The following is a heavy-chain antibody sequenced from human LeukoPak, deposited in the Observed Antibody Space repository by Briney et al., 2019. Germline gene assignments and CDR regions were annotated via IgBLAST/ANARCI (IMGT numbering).Heavy chain of an antibody. V-gene: IGHV4-38-2*02. J-gene: IGHJ6*03. Sequence: SETLSLTCTVSGYSISSGYYWGWIRQPPGKGLEWIGSIYHSGSTYYNPSLKSRVTISVDTSKNQFSLKLSSVTAADTAVYYCARDNYYYYYMDVWGKGTTVTVSS. CDR3: ARDNYYYYYMDV. CDR1: GYSISSGYY. CDR2: IYHSGST.